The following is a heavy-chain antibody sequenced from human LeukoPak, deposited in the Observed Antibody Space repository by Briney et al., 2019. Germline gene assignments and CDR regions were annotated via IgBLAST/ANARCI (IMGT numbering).Heavy chain of an antibody. Sequence: KTGGSLRLSCAASGFTFSDAWMTWVRQAPGKGLEWVGRIKSKTDGGTTDYAAPVKGRFTISRDDSKNTLYLQMNSLKTEDTAVYYCTTGNFAVRGVITYYFDYWGQGTLVTVSS. V-gene: IGHV3-15*01. D-gene: IGHD3-10*01. CDR1: GFTFSDAW. CDR3: TTGNFAVRGVITYYFDY. J-gene: IGHJ4*02. CDR2: IKSKTDGGTT.